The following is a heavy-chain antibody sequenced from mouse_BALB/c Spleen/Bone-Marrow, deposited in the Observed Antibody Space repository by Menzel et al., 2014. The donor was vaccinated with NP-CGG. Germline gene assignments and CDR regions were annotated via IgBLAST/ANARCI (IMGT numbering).Heavy chain of an antibody. V-gene: IGHV1S41*01. J-gene: IGHJ4*01. CDR1: GYTFTSYW. CDR3: ARFPIYYGNYGAMDY. Sequence: DLVKPGASVKLSCKASGYTFTSYWINWVKQRPGQGLELLGRIAPGSGNIYYNERFKVKATLTVDASSSTAYIQLSSLSSEDSAVYFCARFPIYYGNYGAMDYWGQGTSVTVSS. D-gene: IGHD2-1*01. CDR2: IAPGSGNI.